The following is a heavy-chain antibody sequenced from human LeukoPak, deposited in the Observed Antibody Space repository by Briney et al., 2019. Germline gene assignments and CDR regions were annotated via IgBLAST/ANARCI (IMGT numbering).Heavy chain of an antibody. CDR3: ARGAVLLPWFGELFSPGENWFDP. Sequence: ASVKVSCKASGYTFTSYDINWVRQATGQGLEWMGWMNPNSGNTGHAQKFQGRVTMTRNTSISTAYMELSSLRSEDTAVYYCARGAVLLPWFGELFSPGENWFDPWGQGTLVTVSS. CDR2: MNPNSGNT. J-gene: IGHJ5*02. CDR1: GYTFTSYD. V-gene: IGHV1-8*01. D-gene: IGHD3-10*01.